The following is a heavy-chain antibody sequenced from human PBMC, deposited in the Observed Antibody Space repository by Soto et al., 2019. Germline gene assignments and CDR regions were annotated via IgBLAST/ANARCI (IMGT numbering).Heavy chain of an antibody. CDR1: GYTFTSYG. CDR2: ISAYNGNT. Sequence: ASVKVSCKASGYTFTSYGISWVRQAPGQGLEWMGWISAYNGNTNYAQKLQGRVTMTPDTSTITAYMELRSLRSDYTAVYYCARDPWIAVAGIIRGNWFDPWGKGTLVTVSS. CDR3: ARDPWIAVAGIIRGNWFDP. J-gene: IGHJ5*02. V-gene: IGHV1-18*04. D-gene: IGHD6-19*01.